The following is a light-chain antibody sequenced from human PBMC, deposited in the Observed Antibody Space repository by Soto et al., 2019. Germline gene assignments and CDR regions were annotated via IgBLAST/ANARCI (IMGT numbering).Light chain of an antibody. CDR3: SSYTSISTFV. CDR1: SSDVGGYNY. Sequence: QSALTQPASVSGSPGQSITISCTGPSSDVGGYNYVSWYQQHPGKAPKLMIYEVSNRPSGVSNRFSGSKSGNTASLTISGRQAEAEADYYCSSYTSISTFVFGTGTQLTVL. CDR2: EVS. J-gene: IGLJ1*01. V-gene: IGLV2-14*01.